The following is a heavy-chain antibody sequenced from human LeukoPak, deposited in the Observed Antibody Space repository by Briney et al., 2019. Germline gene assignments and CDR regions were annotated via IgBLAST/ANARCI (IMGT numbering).Heavy chain of an antibody. V-gene: IGHV3-7*04. CDR1: GFPFSSYW. Sequence: GRSLRLSCVASGFPFSSYWMTWVRQAPGKGLEWVANIKQDGSKKSYVDSVKGRFTISRDNARNSLYLQMNSLRAEDTAIYYCTRVGYIDEGIDYWGQGTLVTVSS. CDR3: TRVGYIDEGIDY. CDR2: IKQDGSKK. D-gene: IGHD5-24*01. J-gene: IGHJ4*02.